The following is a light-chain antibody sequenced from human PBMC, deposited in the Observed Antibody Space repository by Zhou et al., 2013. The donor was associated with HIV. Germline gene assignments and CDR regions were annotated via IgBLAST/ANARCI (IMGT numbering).Light chain of an antibody. CDR2: EAS. Sequence: DFQMTQSPSTLSASVGDRVTITCRASQHISDSLAWYQQKPGKAPKLLIYEASTLEGGVPSRFSGSGSGTEFTLTIKSLQPDDFAIYYCQHYTAYSATFGPGTKVEIK. V-gene: IGKV1-5*03. CDR1: QHISDS. CDR3: QHYTAYSAT. J-gene: IGKJ1*01.